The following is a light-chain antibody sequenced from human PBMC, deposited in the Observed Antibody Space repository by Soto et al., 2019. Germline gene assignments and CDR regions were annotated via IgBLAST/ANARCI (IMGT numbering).Light chain of an antibody. V-gene: IGKV1-5*03. J-gene: IGKJ1*01. CDR1: QSITDW. CDR2: KAS. CDR3: QYWDDYSWT. Sequence: DIQMTQSPSTLSASVGDRVTITCRACQSITDWLAWYQQKPGKAPKFLIYKASNLEGGVPPRFSGSGSGTEFTLTISSVQPDDFATYYCQYWDDYSWTFGQGTKVEIK.